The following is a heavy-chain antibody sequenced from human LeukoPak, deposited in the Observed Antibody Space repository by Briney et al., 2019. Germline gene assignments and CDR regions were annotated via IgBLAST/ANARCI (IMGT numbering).Heavy chain of an antibody. CDR3: ASLRVGSSFGYQYYIDV. J-gene: IGHJ6*03. CDR1: GGSISISNYY. D-gene: IGHD6-13*01. V-gene: IGHV4-39*07. CDR2: MSYSGRT. Sequence: KPSETLSLTCTVSGGSISISNYYWGWIRQPPGKGLEWIGSMSYSGRTYYNPSLKTRVTVSLDTSKNQFSLNLISVTAADTAVYYCASLRVGSSFGYQYYIDVWGKGTTVTVSS.